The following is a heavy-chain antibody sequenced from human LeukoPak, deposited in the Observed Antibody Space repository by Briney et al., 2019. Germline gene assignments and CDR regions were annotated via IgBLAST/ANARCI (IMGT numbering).Heavy chain of an antibody. J-gene: IGHJ5*02. CDR3: ARGRIAAGNNWFDP. Sequence: SETLSLTCAVYDGSFSAYYWSWIRQPPGKGLEWIGEINHSGNTNYNPSLKSRVTISVDTSKNQFSLKLSSVTAADTAVYYCARGRIAAGNNWFDPWGQGTLVTVSS. CDR2: INHSGNT. CDR1: DGSFSAYY. V-gene: IGHV4-34*01. D-gene: IGHD6-13*01.